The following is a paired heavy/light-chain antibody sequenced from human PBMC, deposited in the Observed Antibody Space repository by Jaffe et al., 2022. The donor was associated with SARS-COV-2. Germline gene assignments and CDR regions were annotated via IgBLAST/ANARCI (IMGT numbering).Heavy chain of an antibody. CDR1: GFTFSIYA. Sequence: EVQLVESGGGLVQPGGSLKLSCAASGFTFSIYAMSWVRQAPGKGLEWVSAFSGSGVTYYADSVKGRFTISRDTSKNTLYLQMNSLRAEDTAVYYCAKPYRAYGDFHSWDHWGQGTLVAVSS. CDR2: FSGSGVT. CDR3: AKPYRAYGDFHSWDH. V-gene: IGHV3-23*04. D-gene: IGHD4-17*01. J-gene: IGHJ4*02.
Light chain of an antibody. CDR2: DTS. V-gene: IGKV3-11*01. CDR1: QSISSY. J-gene: IGKJ4*01. CDR3: QHRSNWPLT. Sequence: EIVLTQSPATLSLSPGERATLSCRASQSISSYLAWYQQKPGQAPRLLIYDTSNRATGIPARFSGSGSGADFTLTISSLEPEDFAVYYCQHRSNWPLTFGGGTKVEIK.